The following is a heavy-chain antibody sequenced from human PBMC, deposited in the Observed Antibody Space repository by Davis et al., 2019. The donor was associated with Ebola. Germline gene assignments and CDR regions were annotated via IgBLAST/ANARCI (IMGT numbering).Heavy chain of an antibody. D-gene: IGHD6-19*01. Sequence: MPSETLSLTCTLSGGPISTYFWSWIRQPPGRGLEWIGETSHHPDYTNYSPSFGGRVTISVDKSNNHLYLNVNSVTAADSAVYYCARSSGWYFFDYWGQGILVTVSS. CDR1: GGPISTYF. V-gene: IGHV4-34*01. CDR3: ARSSGWYFFDY. J-gene: IGHJ4*02. CDR2: TSHHPDYT.